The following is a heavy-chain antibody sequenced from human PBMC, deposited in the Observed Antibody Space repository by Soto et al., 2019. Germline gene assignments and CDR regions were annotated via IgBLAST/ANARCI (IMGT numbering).Heavy chain of an antibody. CDR3: ARGKLSGSYVVDI. CDR2: INPNNGGT. J-gene: IGHJ4*02. D-gene: IGHD3-10*01. CDR1: GYTFTGYY. Sequence: ASLKVSCKASGYTFTGYYMHWVRQAPGQGLEWMGWINPNNGGTNYAQKFQGWVTMTRDTSISTAYMELSRLKSDDTATYYCARGKLSGSYVVDIWGQGTLVNVSS. V-gene: IGHV1-2*04.